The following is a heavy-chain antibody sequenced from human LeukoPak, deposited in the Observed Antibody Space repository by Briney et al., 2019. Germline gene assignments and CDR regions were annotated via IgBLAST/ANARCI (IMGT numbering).Heavy chain of an antibody. CDR2: INPRGGST. J-gene: IGHJ4*02. Sequence: VASVKVSCKASGYTFTDYYLHWVRQAPGQGLEWMGVINPRGGSTNYAQKFQGRVTVTRDTSTSTVYMELGSLKSEDTAVYYCARKPQAISSDNSGWSYFDSWGQGTLVSVSS. V-gene: IGHV1-46*01. CDR1: GYTFTDYY. CDR3: ARKPQAISSDNSGWSYFDS. D-gene: IGHD3-22*01.